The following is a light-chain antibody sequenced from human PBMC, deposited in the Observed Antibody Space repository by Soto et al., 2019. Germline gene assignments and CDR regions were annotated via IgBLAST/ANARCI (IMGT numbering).Light chain of an antibody. J-gene: IGKJ1*01. CDR1: QSVNSN. Sequence: EIVMTQSPVTLSVSPGDRATLSCRASQSVNSNLAWYQHKPGQTPKLLIYVASTRATGIPARFSGSGSGTEFTLTISSLQSEDFAVYYCQQYGSSPWTFGQGTKVEIK. V-gene: IGKV3-15*01. CDR2: VAS. CDR3: QQYGSSPWT.